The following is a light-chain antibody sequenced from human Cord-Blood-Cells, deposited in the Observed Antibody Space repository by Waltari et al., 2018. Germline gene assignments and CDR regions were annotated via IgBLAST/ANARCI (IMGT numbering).Light chain of an antibody. CDR3: CSYAGSFYV. J-gene: IGLJ1*01. CDR1: RSDVGGINY. Sequence: ALPQPRSGSGPLDKPFTFPGPGTRSDVGGINYVPWYQPHPGKTPKLMIYEFSKRPSGVPDRFSGSKSDNTASLTISGLQAEDEADYYCCSYAGSFYVFGTGTKVTVL. V-gene: IGLV2-11*01. CDR2: EFS.